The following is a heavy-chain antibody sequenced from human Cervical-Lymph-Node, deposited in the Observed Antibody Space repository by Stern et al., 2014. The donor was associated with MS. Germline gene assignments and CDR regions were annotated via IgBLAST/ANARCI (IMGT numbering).Heavy chain of an antibody. V-gene: IGHV3-53*01. CDR2: ITNVGST. Sequence: EVQLVESGGGVIQPGGSLRLSCTASGFTVRRDYMTWVRQAPGKGLAWVSLITNVGSTFNTDSVKGRFTISRDDSKNPVYLHMTSLRAEDTAMYYCARDTSSPERSDWWGQGTLVTVSS. J-gene: IGHJ4*02. D-gene: IGHD1-1*01. CDR1: GFTVRRDY. CDR3: ARDTSSPERSDW.